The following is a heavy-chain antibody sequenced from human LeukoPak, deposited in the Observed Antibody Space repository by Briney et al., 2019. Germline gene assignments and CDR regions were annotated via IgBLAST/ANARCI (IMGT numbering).Heavy chain of an antibody. CDR3: AKDPNYYDSIGPSGP. V-gene: IGHV3-30*02. D-gene: IGHD3-22*01. CDR2: IRYDGSNK. Sequence: GGSLRLSCAASGFTFSRHGMHWVRQAPGKGLEWVAFIRYDGSNKYYADSVKGRFTISRDNSKNTLYLQMNSLRAEDTAIYYCAKDPNYYDSIGPSGPWGQGTLVTVSS. J-gene: IGHJ5*02. CDR1: GFTFSRHG.